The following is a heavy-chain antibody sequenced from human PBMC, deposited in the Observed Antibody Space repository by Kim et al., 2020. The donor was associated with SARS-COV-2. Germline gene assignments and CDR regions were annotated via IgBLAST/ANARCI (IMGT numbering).Heavy chain of an antibody. V-gene: IGHV4-34*01. Sequence: SETLSLTCAVYGGSFSGYYWSWIRQPPGKGLEWIGEINHSGSTNYNPSLKSRVTISVDTSKNQFSLKLSSVTAADTAVYYCARPDRHYGSGSYGYWGQGTLVTVYS. J-gene: IGHJ4*02. CDR1: GGSFSGYY. CDR3: ARPDRHYGSGSYGY. CDR2: INHSGST. D-gene: IGHD3-10*01.